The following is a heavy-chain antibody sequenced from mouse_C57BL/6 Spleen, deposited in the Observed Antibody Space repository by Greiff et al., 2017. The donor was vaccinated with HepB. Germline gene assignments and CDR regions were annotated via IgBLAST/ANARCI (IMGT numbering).Heavy chain of an antibody. CDR2: INYDGSST. CDR1: GFTFSDYY. Sequence: EVMLVESEGGLVQPGRSMKLSCTASGFTFSDYYMAWVRQVPEKGLEWVANINYDGSSTYYLDSLKSRFIISRDNAKNILYLQMSILKSEDTATYYCAREGYAMDYWGQGTSVTVSS. J-gene: IGHJ4*01. V-gene: IGHV5-16*01. CDR3: AREGYAMDY.